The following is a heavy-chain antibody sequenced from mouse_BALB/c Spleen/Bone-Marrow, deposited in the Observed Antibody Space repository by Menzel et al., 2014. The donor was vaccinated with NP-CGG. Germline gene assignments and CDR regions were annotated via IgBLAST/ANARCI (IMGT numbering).Heavy chain of an antibody. D-gene: IGHD2-4*01. CDR1: GFSLTSYG. CDR2: IWAGGST. Sequence: VQRVESGPGLVAPSQSLSITCTVSGFSLTSYGVHWVRQPPGKGLEWLGVIWAGGSTNYNSALMSRLSISKDNSKSQVFIKMNSLQTDDTAMYYCASMITTAWFAYRGQGTLVTVSA. CDR3: ASMITTAWFAY. J-gene: IGHJ3*01. V-gene: IGHV2-9*02.